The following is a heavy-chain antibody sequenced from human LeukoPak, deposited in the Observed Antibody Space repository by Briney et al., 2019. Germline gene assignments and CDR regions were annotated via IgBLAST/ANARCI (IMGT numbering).Heavy chain of an antibody. D-gene: IGHD6-19*01. V-gene: IGHV1-18*01. Sequence: ASVTVSFKASGYTFTSYGIRWVRQAPGQGLEWMGWISAYNGNTNYAQKLQGRVTMTTDTSTSTAYMALRSLRSDDTAVYYCARFRYSSGWYDYWGQGTLVTVSS. CDR2: ISAYNGNT. J-gene: IGHJ4*02. CDR3: ARFRYSSGWYDY. CDR1: GYTFTSYG.